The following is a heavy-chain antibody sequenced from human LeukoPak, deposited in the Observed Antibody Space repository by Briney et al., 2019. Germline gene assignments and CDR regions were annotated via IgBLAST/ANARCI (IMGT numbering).Heavy chain of an antibody. V-gene: IGHV4-4*07. CDR3: ARADTMVRGIGYYGMDV. J-gene: IGHJ6*02. Sequence: PSETLSLTCTVSGGSISNYYWSWIRLPAGKGLEWIGRIYTSGDTNYNPSLKSRVTMSVDTSKNQFSLKLSSVTAADTAVYYCARADTMVRGIGYYGMDVWGQGTTVTVSS. D-gene: IGHD3-10*01. CDR2: IYTSGDT. CDR1: GGSISNYY.